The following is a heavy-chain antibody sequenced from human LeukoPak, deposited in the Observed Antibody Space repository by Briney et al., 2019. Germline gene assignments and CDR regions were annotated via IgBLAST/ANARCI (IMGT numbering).Heavy chain of an antibody. J-gene: IGHJ4*02. CDR3: ARAQGGTVASLAYYFDY. CDR2: INPNSGGT. CDR1: GYTFTDYY. Sequence: GASVKVSCKASGYTFTDYYMHWVRQAPGQGLECMGWINPNSGGTHFAQKLQGRVTMTRDTSISTAYMGLTRLRSDDTAVYYCARAQGGTVASLAYYFDYWGQGTLVTVSS. D-gene: IGHD4-23*01. V-gene: IGHV1-2*02.